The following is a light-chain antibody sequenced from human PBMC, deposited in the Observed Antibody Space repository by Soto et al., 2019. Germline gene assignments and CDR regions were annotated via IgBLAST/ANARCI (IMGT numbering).Light chain of an antibody. V-gene: IGKV3-20*01. CDR1: QSISNN. CDR3: QQYGSSPRT. J-gene: IGKJ1*01. Sequence: ETVMTQSPATLSVSPGESATLSCRAGQSISNNLAWYQQKPGQAPRLLIYGASSRATGIPDRFSGSGSGTDFTLTISRLEPEDFAVYYCQQYGSSPRTFGQGTKVDIK. CDR2: GAS.